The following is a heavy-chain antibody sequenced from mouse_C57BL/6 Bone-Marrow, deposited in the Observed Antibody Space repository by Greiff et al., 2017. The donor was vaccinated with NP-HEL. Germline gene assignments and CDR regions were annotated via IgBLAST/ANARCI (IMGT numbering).Heavy chain of an antibody. CDR1: GYTFTDYY. J-gene: IGHJ1*03. Sequence: DVKLQESGPVLVKPGASVKMSCKASGYTFTDYYMNWVKQSHGKSLEWIGVINPYNGGTSYNQKFKGKATLTVDKSSSTAYIELNSLTSEDSAVYYCGNYYGSSYGYFDVWGTGTTVTVSS. D-gene: IGHD1-1*01. CDR3: GNYYGSSYGYFDV. V-gene: IGHV1-19*01. CDR2: INPYNGGT.